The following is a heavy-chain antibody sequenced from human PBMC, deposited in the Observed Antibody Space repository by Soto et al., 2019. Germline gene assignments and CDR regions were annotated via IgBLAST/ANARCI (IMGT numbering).Heavy chain of an antibody. CDR3: AKGVLAAAGVLDY. CDR2: ISGSGGST. V-gene: IGHV3-23*01. D-gene: IGHD6-13*01. J-gene: IGHJ4*02. Sequence: LSWAASGVTFSSYAMSWVRQAPGKGLEWVSAISGSGGSTYYADSVKGRFTISRDNSKNTLYLQMNSLRAEDTAVYYCAKGVLAAAGVLDYWGQGTLVTVSS. CDR1: GVTFSSYA.